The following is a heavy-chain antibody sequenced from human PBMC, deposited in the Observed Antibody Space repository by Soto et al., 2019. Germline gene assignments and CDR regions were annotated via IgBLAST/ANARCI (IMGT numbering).Heavy chain of an antibody. J-gene: IGHJ3*02. CDR3: ASPYCSGGSCYGHAFDI. Sequence: GGSLRLSCAASGFTVSSNYMSWVRQAPGKGLEWVSVIYSGGSTYYADSVKGRFTISRDNSKNTLYLQMNSLRAEDTAVYYCASPYCSGGSCYGHAFDIWGQGTMVTVSS. D-gene: IGHD2-15*01. V-gene: IGHV3-53*01. CDR2: IYSGGST. CDR1: GFTVSSNY.